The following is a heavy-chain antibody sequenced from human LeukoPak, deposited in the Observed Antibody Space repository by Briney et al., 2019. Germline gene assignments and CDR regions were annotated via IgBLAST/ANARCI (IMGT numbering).Heavy chain of an antibody. J-gene: IGHJ5*02. V-gene: IGHV4-31*03. Sequence: SETLSLTCSVSGDSISSRTYYWTWIRQHPEKGLEWIGYIWNSGSTNYNPALKSRVTISVDTSKNQFSLKLTSVTAADTAIYYCARDVSSMFPNWFDPWGQGILVIVSS. D-gene: IGHD6-6*01. CDR3: ARDVSSMFPNWFDP. CDR1: GDSISSRTYY. CDR2: IWNSGST.